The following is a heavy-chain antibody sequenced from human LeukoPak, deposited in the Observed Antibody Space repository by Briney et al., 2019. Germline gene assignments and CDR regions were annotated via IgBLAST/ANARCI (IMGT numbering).Heavy chain of an antibody. CDR1: GTSISSYY. CDR3: AAQYYYGSGSYYGAEYFQR. V-gene: IGHV4-59*01. Sequence: SETLSLTCTVSGTSISSYYWTWIRQPPGKGLEWIGYISHSGSTTYNPSLKSRVTISVDTSKNQFSLKLISVTAADTAVYYCAAQYYYGSGSYYGAEYFQRWGQGTLVTVSS. CDR2: ISHSGST. J-gene: IGHJ1*01. D-gene: IGHD3-10*01.